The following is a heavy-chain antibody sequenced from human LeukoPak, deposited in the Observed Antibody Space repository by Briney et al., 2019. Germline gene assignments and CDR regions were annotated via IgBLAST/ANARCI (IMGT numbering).Heavy chain of an antibody. CDR2: ISNDGSNR. D-gene: IGHD5-12*01. Sequence: PGRSLRLSCAASGFTFSSYGMHWVRQAPGKGLAWVAVISNDGSNRCYVDSVEGRFTISRDNSKNTLYLQMNSLRAEDAAVYYCARDSGEYSGYDYVRPYYDYYYGMDVWGQGTTVTVSS. J-gene: IGHJ6*02. V-gene: IGHV3-30*03. CDR1: GFTFSSYG. CDR3: ARDSGEYSGYDYVRPYYDYYYGMDV.